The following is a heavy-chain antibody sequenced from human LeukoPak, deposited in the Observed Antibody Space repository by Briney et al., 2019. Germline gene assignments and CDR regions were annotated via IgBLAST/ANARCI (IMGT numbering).Heavy chain of an antibody. CDR1: GFIFSTYN. J-gene: IGHJ6*03. CDR2: ISGSSSTI. D-gene: IGHD2-21*02. Sequence: GGSLRLSCAASGFIFSTYNMNWVRQAPGKGLEWVSYISGSSSTIYFADSVKGRFTISRDNAKSSLFLQMNSLRAEDTAVYYCVRASHIVVVTGIPQGYYYYMDVWGKGTTVTVSS. V-gene: IGHV3-48*01. CDR3: VRASHIVVVTGIPQGYYYYMDV.